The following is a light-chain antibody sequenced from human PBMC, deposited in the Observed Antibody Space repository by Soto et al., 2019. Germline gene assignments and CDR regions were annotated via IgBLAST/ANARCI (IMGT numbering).Light chain of an antibody. CDR2: GAS. CDR1: QSVSSN. J-gene: IGKJ5*01. CDR3: QQYDNLPIT. Sequence: EIVMTQSPATLSVSPGERATLSCRPSQSVSSNLAWYQQKPGQAPRLLIYGASTRATGIPARFSGSGSGTEFTFTISSLQPEDIATYYCQQYDNLPITFGQGTRLEIK. V-gene: IGKV3-15*01.